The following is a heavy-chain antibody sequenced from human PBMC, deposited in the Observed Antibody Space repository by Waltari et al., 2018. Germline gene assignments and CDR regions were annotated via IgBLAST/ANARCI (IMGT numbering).Heavy chain of an antibody. CDR1: GGSISSHY. J-gene: IGHJ3*02. CDR3: ARVVPAAIGNDACDI. D-gene: IGHD2-2*01. Sequence: QVQLQESGPGLVKPSETLSHPCTVSGGSISSHYWSWIRQPRGKGLEWIGYIYYSGRTHYNATHMCWVTISVETSKNQVSLEVSSVTAADTAVYYCARVVPAAIGNDACDIWSQGTMFTVSS. CDR2: IYYSGRT. V-gene: IGHV4-59*11.